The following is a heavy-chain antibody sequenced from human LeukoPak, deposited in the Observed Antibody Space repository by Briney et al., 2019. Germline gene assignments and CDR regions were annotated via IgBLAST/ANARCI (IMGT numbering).Heavy chain of an antibody. Sequence: PSETLSLTCTVSGGSISSYYWSWIRQPAGKAPEWIGRIYSSGIINYNPSLKSRVTMSLDNSKNQLALKLSYVTAADTAVYYCARDTGKSGYPDYWGQGTMVTVCS. CDR2: IYSSGII. D-gene: IGHD3-3*01. CDR1: GGSISSYY. V-gene: IGHV4-4*07. J-gene: IGHJ4*02. CDR3: ARDTGKSGYPDY.